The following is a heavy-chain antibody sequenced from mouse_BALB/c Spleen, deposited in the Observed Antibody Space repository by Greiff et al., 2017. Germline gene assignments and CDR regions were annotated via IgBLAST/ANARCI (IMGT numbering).Heavy chain of an antibody. Sequence: EVQRVESGGGLVKPGGSLKLSCAASGFTFSSYAMSWVRQTPEKRLEWVASISSGGSTYYPDSVKGRFTISRDNARNILYLQMSSLRSEDTAMYYCARSSTATGGFAYWGQGTLVTVSA. V-gene: IGHV5-6-5*01. CDR3: ARSSTATGGFAY. CDR2: ISSGGST. J-gene: IGHJ3*01. CDR1: GFTFSSYA. D-gene: IGHD1-2*01.